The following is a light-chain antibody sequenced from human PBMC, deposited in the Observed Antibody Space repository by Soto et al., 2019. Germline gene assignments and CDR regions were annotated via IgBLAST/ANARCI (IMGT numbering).Light chain of an antibody. J-gene: IGKJ1*01. Sequence: DIQMTQSPSSLSASVGDRVTITCQASQGISNYLNWYQQKPGKAPKLLIYDASNLETGVPSRFSGSGSGTDFTFTISSLQPEDFATYYCQQYRTFGQGTKVEIK. CDR2: DAS. CDR1: QGISNY. V-gene: IGKV1-33*01. CDR3: QQYRT.